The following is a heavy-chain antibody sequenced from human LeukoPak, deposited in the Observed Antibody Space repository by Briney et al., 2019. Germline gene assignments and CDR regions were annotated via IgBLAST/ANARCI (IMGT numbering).Heavy chain of an antibody. D-gene: IGHD3-10*01. Sequence: GGSLRLSCAASGFTFTTYWMTWVRRAPGKGLEWVANINQDGTEKYYVDSVKGRFTISRDNAKNSMYLQTNSLRVEDTAVYYCAKVAKYYYGSETYYFFEHWGQGTPVTASS. CDR3: AKVAKYYYGSETYYFFEH. CDR1: GFTFTTYW. CDR2: INQDGTEK. V-gene: IGHV3-7*01. J-gene: IGHJ4*02.